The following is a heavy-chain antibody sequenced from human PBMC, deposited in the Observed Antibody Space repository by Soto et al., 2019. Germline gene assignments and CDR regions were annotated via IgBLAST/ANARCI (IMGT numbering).Heavy chain of an antibody. Sequence: SETLSLTCAVYGGSFSGYYWSWIRQPPGKGLEWIGEINHSGSTNYNPSLKSRVTISVDTSKNQFSLKLSSVTAADTAVYYCARGKLSDYVWGSYRYHFDYWGQGAVVTVSS. CDR2: INHSGST. CDR3: ARGKLSDYVWGSYRYHFDY. V-gene: IGHV4-34*01. J-gene: IGHJ4*02. CDR1: GGSFSGYY. D-gene: IGHD3-16*02.